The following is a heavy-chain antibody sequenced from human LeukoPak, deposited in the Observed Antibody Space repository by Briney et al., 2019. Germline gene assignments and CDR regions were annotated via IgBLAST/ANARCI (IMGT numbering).Heavy chain of an antibody. CDR2: ISFSSGTI. CDR1: GFSFSDHY. V-gene: IGHV3-11*04. J-gene: IGHJ6*03. Sequence: GGSLRLSCAASGFSFSDHYMTWVRQAPGKGLEWLSTISFSSGTIFYADSVKGRFTISRDNAKNTLFLQMTSLRAEDTAVYYCARRDTESYYYYLDVWGNGTTVIVSS. CDR3: ARRDTESYYYYLDV.